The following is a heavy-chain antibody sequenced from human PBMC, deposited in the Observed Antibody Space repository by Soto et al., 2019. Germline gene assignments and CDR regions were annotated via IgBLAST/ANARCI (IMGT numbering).Heavy chain of an antibody. CDR2: IYYSGST. D-gene: IGHD3-10*01. J-gene: IGHJ4*02. CDR1: GGSISSSSYY. Sequence: QLQLQESGPGLVKPSETLSLTCTVSGGSISSSSYYWGWIRQPPGKGLEWIGSIYYSGSTYYNPSLKSRVTISVDTSKNQFSLKLSSVTAADTAVYYCARHVPSAGGAMVPRLASDYWGQGTLVTVSS. CDR3: ARHVPSAGGAMVPRLASDY. V-gene: IGHV4-39*01.